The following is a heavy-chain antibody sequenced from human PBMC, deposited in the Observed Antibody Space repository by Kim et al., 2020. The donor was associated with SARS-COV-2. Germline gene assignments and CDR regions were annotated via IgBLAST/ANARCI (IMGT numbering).Heavy chain of an antibody. V-gene: IGHV1-18*01. CDR2: ITVYNGNT. D-gene: IGHD2-2*01. J-gene: IGHJ5*02. CDR1: GYTFSNYG. Sequence: ASVKVSCKTSGYTFSNYGITWVRQAPGQGLEWMGWITVYNGNTNYAQKFQGRVTMTMDTSSSTAYMELGSLRSDDTAVYYCARGAAVYATRAWFDPWGQG. CDR3: ARGAAVYATRAWFDP.